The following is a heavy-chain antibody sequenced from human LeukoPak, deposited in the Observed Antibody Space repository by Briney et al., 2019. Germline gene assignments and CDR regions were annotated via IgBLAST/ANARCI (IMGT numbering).Heavy chain of an antibody. D-gene: IGHD3-22*01. CDR3: ARDTPKGDSSGYTGPFDI. V-gene: IGHV1-2*02. J-gene: IGHJ3*02. Sequence: ASVKVSCKASGYTFTGYYMHWVRQAPGQGLEWMGWINPNSGGTNYAQKLQGRVTMTTDTSTSTAYMELRSLRSDDTAVYYCARDTPKGDSSGYTGPFDIWGQGTMVTVSS. CDR1: GYTFTGYY. CDR2: INPNSGGT.